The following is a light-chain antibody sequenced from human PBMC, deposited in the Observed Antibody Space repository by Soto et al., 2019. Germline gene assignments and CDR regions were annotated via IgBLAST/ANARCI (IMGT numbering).Light chain of an antibody. V-gene: IGKV3-20*01. Sequence: EIVLTQYPGTLSLSPGERATLSCRASQSVSSSYLAWYQQKPGQAPRLLIYGTSSRATAIPDRYSGSGSGTDFTLTISRLEPEDFAVYYCQQYGSSSWTFGQGTKVEIQ. CDR2: GTS. CDR1: QSVSSSY. J-gene: IGKJ1*01. CDR3: QQYGSSSWT.